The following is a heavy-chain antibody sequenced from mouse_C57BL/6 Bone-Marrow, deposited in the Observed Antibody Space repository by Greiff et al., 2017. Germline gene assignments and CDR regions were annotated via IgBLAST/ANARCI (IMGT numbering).Heavy chain of an antibody. D-gene: IGHD2-10*02. V-gene: IGHV1-69*01. CDR3: ARAGSIYYYAMDY. Sequence: QVQLQQPGAALVMPGASVKLSCKASGYTFTSYWMHWVKQRPGQGLEWIGEIDPFDSYTNYNQKFKGKSTLTVDKSSSTAYLQLSSLTSEDSAVYYCARAGSIYYYAMDYWGQGTSVTASS. J-gene: IGHJ4*01. CDR2: IDPFDSYT. CDR1: GYTFTSYW.